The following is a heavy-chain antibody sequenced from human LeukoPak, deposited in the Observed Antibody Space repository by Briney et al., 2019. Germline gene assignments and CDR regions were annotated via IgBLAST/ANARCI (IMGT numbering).Heavy chain of an antibody. CDR2: ISAYNGNT. CDR1: GYTFTSYG. CDR3: ARAGDILTGYTYYYGMDV. J-gene: IGHJ6*02. V-gene: IGHV1-18*01. Sequence: ASVKVSCKASGYTFTSYGISWVRQAPGQGLEWMGWISAYNGNTNYAQKLQGRVTMTTDTSTSTAYMELRSLRSDDTAVYYCARAGDILTGYTYYYGMDVWGQGTTVTVSS. D-gene: IGHD3-9*01.